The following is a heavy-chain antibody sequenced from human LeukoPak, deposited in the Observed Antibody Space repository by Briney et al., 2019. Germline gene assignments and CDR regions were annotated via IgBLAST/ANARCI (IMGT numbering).Heavy chain of an antibody. CDR2: ISWNSGSI. V-gene: IGHV3-9*01. CDR3: ARAGYDY. Sequence: GRSLRLSCAASGFTFDDYAMHWVRHAPGKGLEWVSGISWNSGSIGYADSVKGRFTISRDNAKNSLYLQMNSLRAEDTAVYYCARAGYDYWGQGTLVTVSS. D-gene: IGHD5-12*01. J-gene: IGHJ4*02. CDR1: GFTFDDYA.